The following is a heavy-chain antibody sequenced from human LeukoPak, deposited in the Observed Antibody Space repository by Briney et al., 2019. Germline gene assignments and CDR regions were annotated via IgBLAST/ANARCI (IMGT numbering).Heavy chain of an antibody. D-gene: IGHD1-26*01. CDR3: ANREDYLVGASGVY. J-gene: IGHJ4*02. Sequence: PGGSLRLSCVASGFTFSSYYMQWVRQDPRKGLEWVSAISGSGGSTYYADSVKGRFTISRDNSKNTLYLQMNSLRAEDTAVYYCANREDYLVGASGVYWGQGTLVTVSS. CDR2: ISGSGGST. CDR1: GFTFSSYY. V-gene: IGHV3-23*01.